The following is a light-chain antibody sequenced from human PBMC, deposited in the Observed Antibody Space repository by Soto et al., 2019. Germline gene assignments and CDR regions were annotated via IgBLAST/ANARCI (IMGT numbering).Light chain of an antibody. CDR3: SSYVSYSTFVV. J-gene: IGLJ2*01. V-gene: IGLV2-14*01. CDR1: SRDVGGYNY. Sequence: QSALTQPASVSGSPGQSITISCTGTSRDVGGYNYVSWHQQHPGKAPKVIITEVSNRPSGVSNRFSGSKSGNTASLTISGLQAEDEADYYCSSYVSYSTFVVFGGGTKRTVL. CDR2: EVS.